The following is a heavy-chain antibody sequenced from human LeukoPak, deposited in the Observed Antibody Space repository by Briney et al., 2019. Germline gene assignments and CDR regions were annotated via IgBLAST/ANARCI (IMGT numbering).Heavy chain of an antibody. J-gene: IGHJ4*02. CDR1: GFTVSTNN. CDR3: AKDVSQWLVRLDY. V-gene: IGHV3-23*01. Sequence: GGSLRLSCAASGFTVSTNNVTWVRQAPGKGLEWVSAISAGGGSTYYADSVKGRFTISRGNSKNTLYVQMNSLRAEDTAVYYCAKDVSQWLVRLDYWGQGVLVTVSS. D-gene: IGHD6-19*01. CDR2: ISAGGGST.